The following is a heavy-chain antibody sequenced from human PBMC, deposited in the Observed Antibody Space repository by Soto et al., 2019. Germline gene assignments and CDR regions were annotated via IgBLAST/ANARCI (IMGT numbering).Heavy chain of an antibody. V-gene: IGHV3-30*03. Sequence: GGSLRLSCAASGFTFSSYGMHWVRQAPGKGLEWVAVISYDGSNKYYADSVKGRFTISRDNSKNTLYLQMNSLRAEDTAVYYCATRPYDSSGYYYPTYPYYFDYWGQGTLVTVSS. CDR1: GFTFSSYG. CDR2: ISYDGSNK. D-gene: IGHD3-22*01. CDR3: ATRPYDSSGYYYPTYPYYFDY. J-gene: IGHJ4*02.